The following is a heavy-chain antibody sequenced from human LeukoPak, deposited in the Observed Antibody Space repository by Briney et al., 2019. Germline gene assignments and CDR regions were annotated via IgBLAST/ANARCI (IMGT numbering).Heavy chain of an antibody. CDR2: ISSEGSTT. V-gene: IGHV3-74*01. CDR3: ARVLYNWNDVIDY. D-gene: IGHD1-20*01. Sequence: PGGSLRLSCAASGFTFSSYWMHWVRQAPGQELVWVSRISSEGSTTSYADSVKGRFTISRDNAKSTLYLQMNSLRAEDTAVYYCARVLYNWNDVIDYWGQGTLVTVSS. J-gene: IGHJ4*02. CDR1: GFTFSSYW.